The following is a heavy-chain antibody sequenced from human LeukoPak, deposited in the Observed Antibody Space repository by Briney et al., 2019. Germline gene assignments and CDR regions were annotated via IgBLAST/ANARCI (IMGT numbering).Heavy chain of an antibody. CDR1: GGSISSSSYY. J-gene: IGHJ4*02. CDR2: IYYSGST. D-gene: IGHD3-22*01. CDR3: ASPPMYYDSSGYSN. V-gene: IGHV4-39*01. Sequence: SETLSLTCTVSGGSISSSSYYWGWIRQPPGKGLEWIGSIYYSGSTYYNPSLKSRVTISVDTSKNQLSLKLSSVTAADTAVYYCASPPMYYDSSGYSNWGQGTLVTVSS.